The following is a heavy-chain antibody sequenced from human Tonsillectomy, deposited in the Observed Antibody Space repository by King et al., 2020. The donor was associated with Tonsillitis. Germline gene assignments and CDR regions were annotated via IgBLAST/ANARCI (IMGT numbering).Heavy chain of an antibody. V-gene: IGHV3-43*02. Sequence: EVQLVESGGGVVQPGGSLRLSCAASGFTFDDYAMHWVRQAPGKGLEWVSLISGDGGSTYYADSVKGRFTISRDNSKNSLYLQMNSLRTEDTALYYCAKDKSLGSGHEYYFDYWGQGTLVTVSS. CDR3: AKDKSLGSGHEYYFDY. CDR2: ISGDGGST. D-gene: IGHD5-12*01. J-gene: IGHJ4*02. CDR1: GFTFDDYA.